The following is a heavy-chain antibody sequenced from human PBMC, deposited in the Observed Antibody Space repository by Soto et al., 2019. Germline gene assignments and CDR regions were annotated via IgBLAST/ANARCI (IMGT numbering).Heavy chain of an antibody. CDR2: INHSEST. CDR1: GGSFRGYY. V-gene: IGHV4-34*01. D-gene: IGHD6-13*01. Sequence: QVQLQQWGAGLLKPSETLSLTCAVYGGSFRGYYWSWIRQPPGKGLEWIGEINHSESTNYNPSLKSRVTISVDTSKTQFSLKLYSVTAADTAVYYCSRAYSSSWKFLDYWGQGTLVTVSS. CDR3: SRAYSSSWKFLDY. J-gene: IGHJ4*02.